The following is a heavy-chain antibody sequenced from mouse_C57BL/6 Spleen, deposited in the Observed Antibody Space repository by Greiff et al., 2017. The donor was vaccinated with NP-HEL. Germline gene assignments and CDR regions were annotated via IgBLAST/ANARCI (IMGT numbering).Heavy chain of an antibody. J-gene: IGHJ4*01. CDR1: GYTFTSYW. V-gene: IGHV1-52*01. CDR2: IDPSDSET. D-gene: IGHD1-1*01. Sequence: QVQLQQPGAELVRPGSSVKLSCKASGYTFTSYWMHWVKQRPIQGLEWIGNIDPSDSETHYNQKFKDKATLTVDKSSSTAYMQLSSLTSEDSAVYYCARRGGITTGAMDYGGQGTSVTVSS. CDR3: ARRGGITTGAMDY.